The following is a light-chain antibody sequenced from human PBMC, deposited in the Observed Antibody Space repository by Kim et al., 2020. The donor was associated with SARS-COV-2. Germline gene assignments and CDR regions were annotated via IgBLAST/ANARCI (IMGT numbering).Light chain of an antibody. CDR3: QQYGIAPPYT. CDR1: QSVFSNC. J-gene: IGKJ2*01. V-gene: IGKV3-20*01. CDR2: SAS. Sequence: SPGERATLSCRASQSVFSNCLAWYQQKPGQAPRLLIYSASTRATAIPDRFSGSGSGTDFTLSISRLEPEDSAVYYCQQYGIAPPYTFGQGTKLEI.